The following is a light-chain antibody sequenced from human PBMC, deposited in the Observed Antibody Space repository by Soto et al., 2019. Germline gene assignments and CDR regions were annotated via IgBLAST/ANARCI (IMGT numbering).Light chain of an antibody. V-gene: IGLV2-11*01. CDR2: DVA. J-gene: IGLJ1*01. CDR1: SSDVGGYDH. CDR3: CSSADSYTFI. Sequence: QSALTQPRSVSGSPGQSGTISCTGTSSDVGGYDHVSWYQYHPDKAPKLIIYDVAKRPSGVPGRFSGSKSGNTASLTISGLQAEDGADYYCCSSADSYTFIFGSGTKVTVL.